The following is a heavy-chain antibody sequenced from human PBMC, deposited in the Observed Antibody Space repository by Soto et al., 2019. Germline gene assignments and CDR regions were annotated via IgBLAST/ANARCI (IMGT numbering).Heavy chain of an antibody. V-gene: IGHV3-33*01. CDR3: AREMATFEGVYYGMDV. CDR2: IWYDGSNK. J-gene: IGHJ6*02. D-gene: IGHD5-12*01. Sequence: PGGSLRLSCAASGFTFSSYGMHWVRQAPGKGLEWVAVIWYDGSNKYYADSVKGRFTISRDNSKNTLYLQMNSLRAEDTAVYYCAREMATFEGVYYGMDVWGQGTTVTVSS. CDR1: GFTFSSYG.